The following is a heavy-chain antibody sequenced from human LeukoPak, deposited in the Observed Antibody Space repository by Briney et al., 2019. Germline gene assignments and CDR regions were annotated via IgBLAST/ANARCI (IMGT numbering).Heavy chain of an antibody. J-gene: IGHJ3*02. V-gene: IGHV1-18*01. CDR2: ISAYNGNT. CDR3: ARVTLSEIVVFDI. CDR1: GYTFTSYG. D-gene: IGHD2-15*01. Sequence: ASVKVSCKASGYTFTSYGISWVRQAPGQGLEWMGWISAYNGNTNYAQKLQGRVTMTRDTSISTAYMELSRLRSDDTAVYYCARVTLSEIVVFDIWGQGTMVTVSS.